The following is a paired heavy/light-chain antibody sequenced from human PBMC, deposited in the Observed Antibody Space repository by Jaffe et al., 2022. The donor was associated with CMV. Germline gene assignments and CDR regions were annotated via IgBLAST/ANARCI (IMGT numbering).Heavy chain of an antibody. CDR1: GYRFNMYG. D-gene: IGHD1-26*01. J-gene: IGHJ4*02. CDR3: ARDRVGSYTGNTALDS. CDR2: VSTNNGHT. V-gene: IGHV1-18*01. Sequence: QVQLLQSGGEVRKPGASVRLSCKASGYRFNMYGITWVRQVPGQGPEWMGWVSTNNGHTFYAQKFQDRVTMTTDTGTTTAYMELRSLRFDDTAFYYCARDRVGSYTGNTALDSWGQGSLVTVSS.
Light chain of an antibody. CDR1: RIISSAY. CDR2: ESS. Sequence: EIVLTQSPDTLSLSPGERVTLSCRASRIISSAYLAWYQQKPGQAPRLLIYESSKRATAIPDRFSGSGSGTDFTLTITRLEPEDFAVYYCQHHGDLPFTFGPGTKVDTK. CDR3: QHHGDLPFT. V-gene: IGKV3-20*01. J-gene: IGKJ3*01.